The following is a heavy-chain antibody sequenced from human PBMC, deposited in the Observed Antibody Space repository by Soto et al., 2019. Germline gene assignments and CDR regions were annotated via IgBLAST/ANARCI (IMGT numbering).Heavy chain of an antibody. CDR2: LYHSGST. Sequence: PSETLSLTCTVSGGSFSSSSYYWGWIRQPPGKGLEWIGSLYHSGSTYYNPSLKSRVTISVDTSKNQFSLKLSSVTAADTAVYYCATVYDSSVIGAFEIWGQGTMVTVSS. CDR3: ATVYDSSVIGAFEI. V-gene: IGHV4-39*01. J-gene: IGHJ3*02. CDR1: GGSFSSSSYY. D-gene: IGHD3-22*01.